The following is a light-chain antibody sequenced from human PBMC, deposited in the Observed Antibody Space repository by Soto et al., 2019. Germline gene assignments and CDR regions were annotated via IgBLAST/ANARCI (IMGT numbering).Light chain of an antibody. CDR3: SSYTSSNTLYV. V-gene: IGLV2-14*01. Sequence: QSALTQPASVSGSPGQSITISCTGTSSDVGGYNYVSWYQQHPGKAPKLIIYEVSNRPAGVSNRFSGSKSGDTASLTISGLHAEDEADYFCSSYTSSNTLYVFGNGTKVTVL. CDR2: EVS. J-gene: IGLJ1*01. CDR1: SSDVGGYNY.